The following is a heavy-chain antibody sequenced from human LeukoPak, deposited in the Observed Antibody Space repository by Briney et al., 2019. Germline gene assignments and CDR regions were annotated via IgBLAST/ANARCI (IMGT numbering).Heavy chain of an antibody. CDR1: GGSISSSSYY. CDR3: TRRAPLRWFGELLVEAFDI. Sequence: ASETLSLTCTVSGGSISSSSYYWGWIRQPPGKGLEWIGSIYYSGSTNYNPSLKSRVTISVDTSKNQFSLKLGSVAAADTAVYYCTRRAPLRWFGELLVEAFDIWGQGTMVTVSS. CDR2: IYYSGST. J-gene: IGHJ3*02. D-gene: IGHD3-10*01. V-gene: IGHV4-39*07.